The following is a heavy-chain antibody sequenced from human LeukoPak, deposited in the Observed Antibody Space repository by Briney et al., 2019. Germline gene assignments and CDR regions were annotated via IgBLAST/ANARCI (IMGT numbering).Heavy chain of an antibody. CDR1: GFTFDDYA. Sequence: GGSLRLSCAASGFTFDDYAMHWVRQAPGRGLEWVSGVSWNSGSIAYADSVKGRFTISGDNAQNSLYLQMNSLRAEDTALYYCAKDKEYSSGWPEYFQHWGQGTLVTVSS. CDR2: VSWNSGSI. J-gene: IGHJ1*01. V-gene: IGHV3-9*01. CDR3: AKDKEYSSGWPEYFQH. D-gene: IGHD6-19*01.